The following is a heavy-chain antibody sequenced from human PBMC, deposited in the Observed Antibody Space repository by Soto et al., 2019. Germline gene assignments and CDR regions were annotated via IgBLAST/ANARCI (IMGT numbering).Heavy chain of an antibody. V-gene: IGHV4-34*01. CDR1: GGSFSSYY. CDR2: INHSGST. CDR3: ARLGPWVTMVRGVQRAFDI. D-gene: IGHD3-10*01. Sequence: SDTLSLTCAFYGGSFSSYYWSWIRQPPGKGLEWIGEINHSGSTNYNPSLKSRVTISVDTSKNQFSLKLSSVTAADTAVYYCARLGPWVTMVRGVQRAFDIWGQGTMVTVS. J-gene: IGHJ3*02.